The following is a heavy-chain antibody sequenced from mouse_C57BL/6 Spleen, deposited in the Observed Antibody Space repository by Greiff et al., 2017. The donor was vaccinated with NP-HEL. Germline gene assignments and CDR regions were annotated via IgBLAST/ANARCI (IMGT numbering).Heavy chain of an antibody. D-gene: IGHD1-1*01. Sequence: EVQLQQSGPELVKPGASVKISCKASGYTFTDYYMNWVKQSHGKSLEWIGDINPNNGGTSYNQKFKGKATLTEDKSSSTAYMELRSLTSEDSAVYYCARIDYGSSYYFDYWGQGTTLTVSS. J-gene: IGHJ2*01. CDR2: INPNNGGT. CDR1: GYTFTDYY. V-gene: IGHV1-26*01. CDR3: ARIDYGSSYYFDY.